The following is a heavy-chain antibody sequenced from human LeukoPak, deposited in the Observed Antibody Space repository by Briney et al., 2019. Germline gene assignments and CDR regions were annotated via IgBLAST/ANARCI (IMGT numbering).Heavy chain of an antibody. Sequence: PGGSLRLSCAASGFTFSDYYMSWIRQAPGKGLEWVSYISSSGSTIYYADSVKGRFTISRDNSKNTLYLQMNSLRAEDTAVYYCAIRFGSGYSNWFDPWGQGTLVTVSS. CDR3: AIRFGSGYSNWFDP. J-gene: IGHJ5*02. D-gene: IGHD3-3*01. CDR1: GFTFSDYY. CDR2: ISSSGSTI. V-gene: IGHV3-11*01.